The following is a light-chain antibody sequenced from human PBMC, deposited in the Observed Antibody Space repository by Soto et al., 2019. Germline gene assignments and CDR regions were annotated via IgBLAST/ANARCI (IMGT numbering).Light chain of an antibody. J-gene: IGKJ1*01. V-gene: IGKV3-15*01. CDR3: HQYNEWPRT. CDR2: GAS. Sequence: EIVMTQSPATLSVSPGERVSLSCRASQSVSSNLAWSQQKPGQAPRLLIYGASTRATGIPARFSGNGSGTEFTLTISSLQSEDFAVYYCHQYNEWPRTFGQGTKVEI. CDR1: QSVSSN.